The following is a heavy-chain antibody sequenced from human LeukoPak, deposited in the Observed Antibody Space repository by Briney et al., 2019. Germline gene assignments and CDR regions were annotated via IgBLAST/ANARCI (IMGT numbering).Heavy chain of an antibody. CDR1: GYTLTELS. CDR3: ATTPRLGDYVWGSYRYTEPPDY. J-gene: IGHJ4*02. Sequence: ASVKVSCKVSGYTLTELSMHWVRQAPGKGLEWMGGFDPEDGETIYAQKFQGRVTMTEDTPTDTAYLELSSLRSEDTAVYYCATTPRLGDYVWGSYRYTEPPDYWGQGTLVTVSS. CDR2: FDPEDGET. D-gene: IGHD3-16*02. V-gene: IGHV1-24*01.